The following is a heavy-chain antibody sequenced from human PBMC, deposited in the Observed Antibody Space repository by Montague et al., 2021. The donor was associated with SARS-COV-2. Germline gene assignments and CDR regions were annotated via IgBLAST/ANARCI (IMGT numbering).Heavy chain of an antibody. V-gene: IGHV4-39*01. CDR3: ARQMGQSSIFGVVIQYYFDY. D-gene: IGHD3-3*01. CDR1: GGSISSSSYY. CDR2: IYYSGST. J-gene: IGHJ4*02. Sequence: SETLSLTCTVSGGSISSSSYYWGWIRQPPGKGLKWIGSIYYSGSTYYNPSLKSRVTISVDTSKNQFSLKLSSVTAADTAVYYCARQMGQSSIFGVVIQYYFDYWGQGTLVTVSS.